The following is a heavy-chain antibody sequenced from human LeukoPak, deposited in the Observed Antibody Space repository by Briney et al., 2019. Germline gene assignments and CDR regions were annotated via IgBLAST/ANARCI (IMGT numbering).Heavy chain of an antibody. D-gene: IGHD5-12*01. CDR1: GGSFSGYY. CDR3: ARRLVAHYYWYFDL. J-gene: IGHJ2*01. Sequence: SETLSLTCAVYGGSFSGYYWSWIRQPPRKGLEWIGEINHSGSTNYNPYLKSRVTISVGTSKNQFSLKLSSVTAADTAVYSCARRLVAHYYWYFDLWGRGTLVTVSS. V-gene: IGHV4-34*01. CDR2: INHSGST.